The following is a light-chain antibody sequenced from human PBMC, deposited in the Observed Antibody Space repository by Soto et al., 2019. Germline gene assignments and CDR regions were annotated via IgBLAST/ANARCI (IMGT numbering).Light chain of an antibody. CDR2: GAS. CDR1: QNLSRYF. CDR3: QQYSSSGT. V-gene: IGKV3-20*01. J-gene: IGKJ1*01. Sequence: EVVLSQSPGTLSLSPGDRASLSCRASQNLSRYFLAWYQHTPGQAPRLLIYGASNRATGLPDRFSGSASATDFPLTISRLEPEDFAVYYCQQYSSSGTFGQGTK.